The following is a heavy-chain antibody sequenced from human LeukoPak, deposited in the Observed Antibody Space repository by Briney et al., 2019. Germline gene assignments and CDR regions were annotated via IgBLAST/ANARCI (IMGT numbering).Heavy chain of an antibody. V-gene: IGHV1-18*01. D-gene: IGHD6-6*01. Sequence: GASVKVSCKASGYTFTSYGISWVRQAPGQGLEWMAWISAYNGNTNYAQKLQGRVTMTTDTSTSTAYMELRSLRSDDTAVYYCARDLGRIAARDFDYWGQGTLVTVSS. CDR1: GYTFTSYG. CDR3: ARDLGRIAARDFDY. CDR2: ISAYNGNT. J-gene: IGHJ4*02.